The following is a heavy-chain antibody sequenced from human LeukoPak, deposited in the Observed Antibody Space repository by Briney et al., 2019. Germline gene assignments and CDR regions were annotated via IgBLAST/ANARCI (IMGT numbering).Heavy chain of an antibody. V-gene: IGHV3-74*01. CDR2: INSDGSTT. Sequence: GGSLRLSCAASGFTFSSYWTHWVRHAPGKGLVWVSRINSDGSTTGYADSVKGRFAISRDNAKNTLYLQMDSLRAEDTAVYYCARSTGQFDYWGQGTLVTVS. J-gene: IGHJ4*02. CDR1: GFTFSSYW. CDR3: ARSTGQFDY. D-gene: IGHD2-8*02.